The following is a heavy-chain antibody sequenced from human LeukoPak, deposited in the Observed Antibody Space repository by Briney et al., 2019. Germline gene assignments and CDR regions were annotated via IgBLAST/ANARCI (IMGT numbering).Heavy chain of an antibody. CDR3: ARGFNYDFWSGSTPNWFDP. CDR2: IYYSGST. Sequence: PSETLSLTCTVSGVSISSYYWSWIRQPPGKGLEWIGYIYYSGSTNYNPSLKSRVTISVDTSKNQFSLKLSSVTAADTAVYYCARGFNYDFWSGSTPNWFDPWGQGTLVTVSS. J-gene: IGHJ5*02. CDR1: GVSISSYY. D-gene: IGHD3-3*01. V-gene: IGHV4-59*01.